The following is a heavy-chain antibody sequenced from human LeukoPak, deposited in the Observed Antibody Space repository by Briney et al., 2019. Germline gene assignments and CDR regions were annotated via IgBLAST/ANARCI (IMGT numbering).Heavy chain of an antibody. D-gene: IGHD6-6*01. V-gene: IGHV3-30-3*01. CDR3: ARHIAHMYSSSSLSDY. J-gene: IGHJ4*02. CDR2: ISYDGSNK. CDR1: GFTFSSYA. Sequence: GRSLRLSCAASGFTFSSYAMHWVRQAPGKGLEWVAVISYDGSNKYYADSVKGRFTISRDNSKNTLYLQMNSLRAEDTAVYYCARHIAHMYSSSSLSDYWGQGTLVTVSS.